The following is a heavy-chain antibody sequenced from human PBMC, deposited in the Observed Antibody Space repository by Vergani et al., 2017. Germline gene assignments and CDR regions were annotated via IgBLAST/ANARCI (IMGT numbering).Heavy chain of an antibody. CDR2: IYYSGST. Sequence: QVQLQESGPGLVKPSETLSLTCTVSGGSISSYYWSWIRQPPGKGLEWIGYIYYSGSTNYNPSLKSRVTISVDTSKNQFSLKLSSVTAADTAVYYCARARGKKVTTLSRDFDYWGQGTLVTVSS. D-gene: IGHD4-17*01. CDR3: ARARGKKVTTLSRDFDY. CDR1: GGSISSYY. V-gene: IGHV4-59*01. J-gene: IGHJ4*02.